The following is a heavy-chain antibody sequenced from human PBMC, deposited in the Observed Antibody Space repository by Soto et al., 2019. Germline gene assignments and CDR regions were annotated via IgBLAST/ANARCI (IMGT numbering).Heavy chain of an antibody. Sequence: EVQLVESGGGLVQPGGSLRLSCVVSGFTFSSYSMNWVRQAPGKGLEWVSYISRSGGTIYYADSVKGRFTISRDNAKNSLFLQTTSLRAEDTAVYFCARGYTGTTALSGYWGQGILVTVSS. CDR3: ARGYTGTTALSGY. V-gene: IGHV3-48*01. D-gene: IGHD4-17*01. J-gene: IGHJ4*02. CDR2: ISRSGGTI. CDR1: GFTFSSYS.